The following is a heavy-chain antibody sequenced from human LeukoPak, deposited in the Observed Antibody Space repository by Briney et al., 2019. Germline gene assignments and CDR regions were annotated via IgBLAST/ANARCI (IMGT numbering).Heavy chain of an antibody. CDR3: ARDQGYYGFWSGYPYDAFDI. CDR2: INPNSGGT. J-gene: IGHJ3*02. CDR1: GYTFTGYY. Sequence: ASVKVSCKASGYTFTGYYMHWVRQAPGQGLEWMGWINPNSGGTNYAQKFQGRVTMTRDTSISTAYMELSRLRSDDTAVYYCARDQGYYGFWSGYPYDAFDIWGQGTMVTVSS. V-gene: IGHV1-2*02. D-gene: IGHD3-3*01.